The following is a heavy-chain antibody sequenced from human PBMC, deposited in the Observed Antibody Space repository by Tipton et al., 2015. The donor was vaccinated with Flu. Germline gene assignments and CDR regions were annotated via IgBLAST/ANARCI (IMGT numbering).Heavy chain of an antibody. Sequence: TLSLTCSVSGDSMNTDDFSWSWIRQPPGKALEWIGYTYYNGNTFYNPSFRSRVSMSIDRSKTEFSLKRKSVTAADTAVYFCSRGLATFGPSTRFDHWGQGALVTVSS. J-gene: IGHJ4*02. CDR3: SRGLATFGPSTRFDH. V-gene: IGHV4-30-2*01. CDR1: GDSMNTDDFS. CDR2: TYYNGNT. D-gene: IGHD3-16*01.